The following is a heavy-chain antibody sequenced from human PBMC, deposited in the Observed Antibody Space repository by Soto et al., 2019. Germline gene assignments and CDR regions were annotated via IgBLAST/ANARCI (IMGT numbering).Heavy chain of an antibody. V-gene: IGHV1-58*01. CDR1: GCTFTSSA. D-gene: IGHD3-10*01. Sequence: SVKVSCKASGCTFTSSAVQWVRQARGQRLEWIGWIVVGSGNTNYAQKFQERVTITRDMSTSTAYMELSSLRSEDTAVYYCAAGAYYGAGSNRYYYYYYGMDVWGQGTTVTVSS. CDR3: AAGAYYGAGSNRYYYYYYGMDV. J-gene: IGHJ6*02. CDR2: IVVGSGNT.